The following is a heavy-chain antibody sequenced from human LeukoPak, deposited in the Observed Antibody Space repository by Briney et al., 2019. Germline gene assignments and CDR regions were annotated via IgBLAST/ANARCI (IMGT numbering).Heavy chain of an antibody. V-gene: IGHV4-34*01. J-gene: IGHJ4*02. CDR2: INHSGST. D-gene: IGHD6-6*01. Sequence: SETLSLTCTVSGGSISSYYWSWIRQPPGKGLEWIGEINHSGSTNYNPSLKSRVTISVDTSKNQFSLKLSSVTAADTAVYYCARTSGIAARHFDYWGQGTLVTVSS. CDR1: GGSISSYY. CDR3: ARTSGIAARHFDY.